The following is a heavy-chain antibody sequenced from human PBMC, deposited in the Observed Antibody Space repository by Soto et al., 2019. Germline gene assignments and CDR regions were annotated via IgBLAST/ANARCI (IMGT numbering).Heavy chain of an antibody. Sequence: GRSLRLSCAAFGFSYSSYSMSWVLQAAGKALEWVSGLRSSGDDGTAYYADYVKGRFTISRDNSKNTLFLQMNSLRAEDTAIYYCPKKVNYGSGSQYFDYWGQGTLVTVSS. CDR3: PKKVNYGSGSQYFDY. CDR2: LRSSGDDGTA. V-gene: IGHV3-23*01. CDR1: GFSYSSYS. D-gene: IGHD3-10*01. J-gene: IGHJ4*02.